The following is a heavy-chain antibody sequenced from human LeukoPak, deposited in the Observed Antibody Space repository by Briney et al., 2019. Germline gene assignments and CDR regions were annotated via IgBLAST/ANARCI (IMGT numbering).Heavy chain of an antibody. Sequence: SVKVSCKASGGTFSSFAIGWVGQAPGQGLGWMGGIFPIFGTANYAQKFQGRVTITTDESTSTAYMELSSLRSEDTAVYYCARGGPQVLGVLRYFDWLFDPWGQGTLVTVSS. CDR3: ARGGPQVLGVLRYFDWLFDP. J-gene: IGHJ5*02. V-gene: IGHV1-69*05. D-gene: IGHD3-9*01. CDR1: GGTFSSFA. CDR2: IFPIFGTA.